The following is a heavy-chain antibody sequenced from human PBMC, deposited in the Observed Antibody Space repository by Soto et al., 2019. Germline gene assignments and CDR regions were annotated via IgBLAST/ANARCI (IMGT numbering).Heavy chain of an antibody. CDR2: IWYDGSNK. D-gene: IGHD3-10*01. Sequence: GGSLRLSCAASGFTFSSYGMHWVRQAPGKGLEWVAVIWYDGSNKYYADSVKGRFTISRDNSKNTLYLQMNSLRAEDTAVYYCASGGSGSYYNVGWFDPWGQGTLVTSPQ. CDR1: GFTFSSYG. CDR3: ASGGSGSYYNVGWFDP. V-gene: IGHV3-33*01. J-gene: IGHJ5*02.